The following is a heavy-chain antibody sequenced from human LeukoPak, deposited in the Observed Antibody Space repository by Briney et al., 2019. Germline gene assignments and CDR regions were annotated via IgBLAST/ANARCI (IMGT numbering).Heavy chain of an antibody. Sequence: GGSLRLPCTASGFSFDTYAMNWVRRAPGKGLEWVSSISYHGADTYYADSVKGRFTIFRDNSKSTLYLQMNSLRVEDTAVYYCATEKPNYGQLWGQGTLVTVSS. CDR1: GFSFDTYA. CDR3: ATEKPNYGQL. D-gene: IGHD3-10*01. V-gene: IGHV3-23*01. J-gene: IGHJ4*02. CDR2: ISYHGADT.